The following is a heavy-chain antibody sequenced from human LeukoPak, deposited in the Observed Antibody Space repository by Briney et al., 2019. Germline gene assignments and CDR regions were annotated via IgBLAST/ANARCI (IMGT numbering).Heavy chain of an antibody. CDR2: IYTSGST. Sequence: SQTLSLTCTVSGDSISSGIHYWNWIRQPAGKGLEWIGRIYTSGSTNYNPSLKSRVTISVDTSKNQFSLKLSSVTAADTAVYYCARGVGGSSNLDYWGQGTLVTVSS. J-gene: IGHJ4*02. D-gene: IGHD1-26*01. V-gene: IGHV4-61*02. CDR1: GDSISSGIHY. CDR3: ARGVGGSSNLDY.